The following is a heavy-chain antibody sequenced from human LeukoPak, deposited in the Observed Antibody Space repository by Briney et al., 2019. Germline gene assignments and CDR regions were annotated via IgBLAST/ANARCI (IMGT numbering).Heavy chain of an antibody. Sequence: SETLSLTCAVYGGSFSGYYWSWIRQPPGKGLEWIGGINHSGSTNYNPSLKSRVTISVDTSKNQFSLKLSSVTAADTAVYYCARGGWDRAFDIWGQGTMVTVSS. CDR2: INHSGST. CDR3: ARGGWDRAFDI. D-gene: IGHD6-19*01. V-gene: IGHV4-34*01. J-gene: IGHJ3*02. CDR1: GGSFSGYY.